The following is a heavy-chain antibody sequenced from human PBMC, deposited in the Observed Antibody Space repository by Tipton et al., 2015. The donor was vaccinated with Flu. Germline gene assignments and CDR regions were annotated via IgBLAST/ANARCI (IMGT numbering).Heavy chain of an antibody. CDR3: AVWGSSSSHRGTFDY. J-gene: IGHJ4*02. V-gene: IGHV3-48*03. CDR2: ISTSGTTI. CDR1: GFTFTTYE. D-gene: IGHD3-16*01. Sequence: SLRLSCAASGFTFTTYEMNWVRQAPGKGLEWVSFISTSGTTIYSADSVKGRFTISRDNAGNSLYLQMSSLRAEDTAVYYCAVWGSSSSHRGTFDYWGQGTLVTVSS.